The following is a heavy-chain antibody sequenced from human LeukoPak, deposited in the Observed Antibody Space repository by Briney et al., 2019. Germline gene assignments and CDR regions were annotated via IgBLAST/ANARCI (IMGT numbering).Heavy chain of an antibody. J-gene: IGHJ3*02. Sequence: PGGSLRLSCAASGFTFSSYWMSWVRQAPGKGLEWVANIKQGGSEKYYVDSVKGRFTISRDNAKNSLYLQMNSLRAEDTAVYYCARDPKKYYDFWSGYLDAFDIWGQGTMVTVSS. CDR2: IKQGGSEK. CDR3: ARDPKKYYDFWSGYLDAFDI. V-gene: IGHV3-7*01. CDR1: GFTFSSYW. D-gene: IGHD3-3*01.